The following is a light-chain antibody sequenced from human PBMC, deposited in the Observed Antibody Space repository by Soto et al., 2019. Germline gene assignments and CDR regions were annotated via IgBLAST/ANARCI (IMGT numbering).Light chain of an antibody. CDR3: SSFTTSTSYV. V-gene: IGLV2-14*03. J-gene: IGLJ1*01. Sequence: QSALTQPASVSGSPGQSITISCTGTSSDVGAYDYVSWYQQHPGEVPKRMIFHFSDRPSGVSNRFSGSKSGNTASLTISGLQAEDEADYYCSSFTTSTSYVFGTGTKLTVL. CDR2: HFS. CDR1: SSDVGAYDY.